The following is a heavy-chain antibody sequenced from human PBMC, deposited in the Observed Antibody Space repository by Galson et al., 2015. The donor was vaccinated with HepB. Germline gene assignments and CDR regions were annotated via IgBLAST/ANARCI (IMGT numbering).Heavy chain of an antibody. CDR1: GYSFTSYW. V-gene: IGHV5-10-1*01. CDR2: IDPSDSYT. Sequence: QSGAEVKKPGESLRISCKGSGYSFTSYWISWVRQMPGKGLEWMGRIDPSDSYTNYSPSFQGHVTISADKSISTAYLQWSSLKASDTAMYYCARLGAVEAAADLNWFDPWGQGTLVTVSS. D-gene: IGHD6-13*01. CDR3: ARLGAVEAAADLNWFDP. J-gene: IGHJ5*02.